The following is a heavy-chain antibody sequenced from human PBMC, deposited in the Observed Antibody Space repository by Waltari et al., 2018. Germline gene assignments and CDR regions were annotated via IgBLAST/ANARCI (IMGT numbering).Heavy chain of an antibody. CDR3: ARDKQQLVLSYYYGMDV. D-gene: IGHD6-13*01. Sequence: QVQLVQSGAEVKKPGASVKVSCKASGYPFTGYYMHWVRQAPGQGLEWMGRINPNSGGTNYAQKFQGRVTMTRDTPISTAYMELSRLRSDDTAVYYCARDKQQLVLSYYYGMDVWGQGTTVTVSS. V-gene: IGHV1-2*06. CDR2: INPNSGGT. J-gene: IGHJ6*02. CDR1: GYPFTGYY.